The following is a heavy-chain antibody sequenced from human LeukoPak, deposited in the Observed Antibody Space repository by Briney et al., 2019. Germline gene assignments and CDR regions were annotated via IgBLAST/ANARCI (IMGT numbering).Heavy chain of an antibody. CDR3: ARFSGRN. Sequence: GGSLRLSCAASGFTFSSYWISWVRQAPGKGLEWVANIKQDGSAKYYVDSVKGRFTISRDNAKNSLYLQMGSLRAEDTAVYYCARFSGRNWGQGTLVTVSS. J-gene: IGHJ4*02. CDR1: GFTFSSYW. D-gene: IGHD2-15*01. CDR2: IKQDGSAK. V-gene: IGHV3-7*01.